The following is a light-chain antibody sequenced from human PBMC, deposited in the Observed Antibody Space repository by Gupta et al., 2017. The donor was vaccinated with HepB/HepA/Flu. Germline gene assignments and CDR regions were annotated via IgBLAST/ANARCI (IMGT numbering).Light chain of an antibody. CDR3: RQRNNWPNT. CDR2: DAS. J-gene: IGKJ4*01. V-gene: IGKV3-11*02. CDR1: QSISYY. Sequence: EVVLTQSPYTLSLSPGERATLSCRASQSISYYLAWYQQKPGQAPRLLIYDASKRSKGITAICSSSGNGKYGAFTLIIISRVPEDFAVYYCRQRNNWPNTFGRGTKLEIK.